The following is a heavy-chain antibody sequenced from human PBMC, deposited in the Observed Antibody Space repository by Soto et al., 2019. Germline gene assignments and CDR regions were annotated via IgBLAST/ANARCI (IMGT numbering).Heavy chain of an antibody. CDR1: GYTFTGYY. CDR2: INPNSGGT. J-gene: IGHJ5*02. D-gene: IGHD3-10*01. Sequence: ASVKVSCKASGYTFTGYYMHWVRQAPGQGLEWMGWINPNSGGTNYAQKFQGWVTMTRDTSISTAYMELSGLRSDDTAVYYCARAFDYNWFDPWGQGTLVTVSS. CDR3: ARAFDYNWFDP. V-gene: IGHV1-2*04.